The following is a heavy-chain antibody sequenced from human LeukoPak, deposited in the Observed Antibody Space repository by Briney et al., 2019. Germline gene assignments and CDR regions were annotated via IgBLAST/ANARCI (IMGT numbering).Heavy chain of an antibody. D-gene: IGHD6-19*01. CDR3: AKVGVAGGYYWFDP. V-gene: IGHV3-23*01. CDR2: ITGSGGYT. J-gene: IGHJ5*02. CDR1: GFTFSSSW. Sequence: GGSLRLSCAASGFTFSSSWMGWARQAPGKGLEWVSAITGSGGYTYYADSVKGRFTISRDNSKNTLYLQMNSLRAEDTAIYYCAKVGVAGGYYWFDPWGQGTLVTVSS.